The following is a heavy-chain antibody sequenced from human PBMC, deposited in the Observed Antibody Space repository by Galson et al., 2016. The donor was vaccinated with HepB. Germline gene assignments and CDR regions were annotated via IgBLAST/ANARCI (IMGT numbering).Heavy chain of an antibody. CDR2: ISPSSTYK. Sequence: SLRLSCAASGVTFGSYSMNWVRQAPGQGLQWVSYISPSSTYKHYADSVKGRFTVSRDNAKNPLYLQKNSLRAEDTAVYYCARGLYFFDSWGQGALVTVSS. J-gene: IGHJ4*02. D-gene: IGHD6-19*01. CDR3: ARGLYFFDS. V-gene: IGHV3-21*01. CDR1: GVTFGSYS.